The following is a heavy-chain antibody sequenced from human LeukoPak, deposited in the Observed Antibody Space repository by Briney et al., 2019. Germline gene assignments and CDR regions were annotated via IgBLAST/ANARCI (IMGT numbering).Heavy chain of an antibody. Sequence: SETLSLTCTVSGDSISSFYWSWIRQPAGKGLEWIGRIYASGSTNYNPSLKGRATMSVDTSKNQFSLQLRSVTAADTAVYYCARGRGSSWYYFDYWGQGTLVTVSS. D-gene: IGHD6-13*01. CDR2: IYASGST. CDR3: ARGRGSSWYYFDY. V-gene: IGHV4-4*07. CDR1: GDSISSFY. J-gene: IGHJ4*02.